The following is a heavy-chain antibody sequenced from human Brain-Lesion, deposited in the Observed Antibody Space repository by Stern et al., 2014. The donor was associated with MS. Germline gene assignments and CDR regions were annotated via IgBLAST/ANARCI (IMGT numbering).Heavy chain of an antibody. V-gene: IGHV4-39*01. CDR1: GGSVSSTSYA. CDR3: AGEEDIRYCSGGSCTGNWFDP. Sequence: QVQLVESGPGLVKPSETLSLTCTVAGGSVSSTSYAWAWIRQPPGKGLEWIGTIYYSGNTYYSPSLKSRPTISQDPPKNQFPRQLRSVTAADTAVYYCAGEEDIRYCSGGSCTGNWFDPWGQGTLVTVSS. CDR2: IYYSGNT. D-gene: IGHD2-15*01. J-gene: IGHJ5*02.